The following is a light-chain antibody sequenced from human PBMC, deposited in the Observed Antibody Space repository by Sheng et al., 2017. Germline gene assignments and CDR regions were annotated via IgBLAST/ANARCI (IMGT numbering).Light chain of an antibody. V-gene: IGKV1-39*01. CDR1: QSINTY. Sequence: DIQMTQSPSALSASVGDTITITCRASQSINTYLHWYQQKVGTAPKLLIYGASTLYSGVPSRFSGSGSATDFTLTITNLQPEDFATYYCQQTSSIPITFGQGTRLETK. J-gene: IGKJ5*01. CDR2: GAS. CDR3: QQTSSIPIT.